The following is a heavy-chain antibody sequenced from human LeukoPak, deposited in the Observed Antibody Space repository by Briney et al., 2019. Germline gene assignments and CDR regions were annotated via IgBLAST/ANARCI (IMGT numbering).Heavy chain of an antibody. V-gene: IGHV3-23*01. CDR3: AKASWVSSADAVL. Sequence: GGSLRLSCAASGFTFSSYAMSWVRQAPARGLEWVSSLRGDGDTLYADSVKGRFTLSRDESRNTVYLQMNNLKVEDTAVYFCAKASWVSSADAVLWGQGTLVTVSS. CDR1: GFTFSSYA. D-gene: IGHD3-3*02. CDR2: LRGDGDT. J-gene: IGHJ4*02.